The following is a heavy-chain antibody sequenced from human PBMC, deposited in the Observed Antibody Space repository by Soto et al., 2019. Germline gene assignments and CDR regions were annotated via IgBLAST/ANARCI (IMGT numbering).Heavy chain of an antibody. V-gene: IGHV1-69*01. CDR2: IIPIFGTA. CDR1: GGTFSSYA. Sequence: QVQLVQSGAEVKKPGSSVKVSCTASGGTFSSYAISWVRQAPGQGLEWMGGIIPIFGTANYAQRFQGRVTITADESTSTAYMELSSLRSEDTAVYYCAWDAYYYYGMDVWGQGTTVTVSS. CDR3: AWDAYYYYGMDV. J-gene: IGHJ6*02.